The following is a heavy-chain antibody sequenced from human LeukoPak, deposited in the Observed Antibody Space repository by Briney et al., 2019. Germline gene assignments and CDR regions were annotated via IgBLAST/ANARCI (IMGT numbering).Heavy chain of an antibody. Sequence: PGGSLRLSCAASGFTFSSYAMSWVRQAPGKGLEWVSAIGGSGGSTYYADSVKGRFTISRDNSKNTLYLQMNSLRAEDTAVYYCAKSRISTMVRGVGGLIDYWGQGTLVTVSS. CDR1: GFTFSSYA. CDR2: IGGSGGST. V-gene: IGHV3-23*01. CDR3: AKSRISTMVRGVGGLIDY. J-gene: IGHJ4*02. D-gene: IGHD3-10*01.